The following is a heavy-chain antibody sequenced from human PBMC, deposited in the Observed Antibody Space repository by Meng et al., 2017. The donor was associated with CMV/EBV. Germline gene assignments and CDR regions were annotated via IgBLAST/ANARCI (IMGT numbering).Heavy chain of an antibody. V-gene: IGHV4-61*01. CDR3: ARGGALAAFDI. CDR2: IYYSGST. J-gene: IGHJ3*02. Sequence: GSLRLSCTVSGGSVSSGSYYWSWIRQPPGKGLEWIGYIYYSGSTNYNPSLKSRVTISVDTSKNQFSLKLSSVTAADTAVYYCARGGALAAFDIWGQGTMVTVSS. CDR1: GGSVSSGSYY. D-gene: IGHD3-16*01.